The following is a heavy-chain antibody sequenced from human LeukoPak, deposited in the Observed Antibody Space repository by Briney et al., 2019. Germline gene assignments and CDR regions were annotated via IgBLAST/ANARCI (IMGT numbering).Heavy chain of an antibody. CDR1: GFTFDNYA. V-gene: IGHV3-9*01. CDR3: ARIMWDPIGD. J-gene: IGHJ4*01. D-gene: IGHD2/OR15-2a*01. Sequence: GRSLRLSCAASGFTFDNYAMHWVRQAPGKGLEWVSGISWNSGSIGYADSVKGRFTISRDNAKNSLYLQMNSLRAEDTAVYYCARIMWDPIGDWGQEPWSPSPQ. CDR2: ISWNSGSI.